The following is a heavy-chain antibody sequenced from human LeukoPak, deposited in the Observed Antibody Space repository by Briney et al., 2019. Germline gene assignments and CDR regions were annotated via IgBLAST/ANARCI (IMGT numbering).Heavy chain of an antibody. CDR1: GFTFSSYA. CDR2: ISYDGSNK. V-gene: IGHV3-30*04. Sequence: GGSLRLSCAASGFTFSSYAMHWVRQAPGKGLEWVAVISYDGSNKYYADSVEGRFTISRDNSKNTLYLQMNSLRAEDTAVYYCAREYSYGFYYFDYWGQGTLVTVSS. J-gene: IGHJ4*02. D-gene: IGHD5-18*01. CDR3: AREYSYGFYYFDY.